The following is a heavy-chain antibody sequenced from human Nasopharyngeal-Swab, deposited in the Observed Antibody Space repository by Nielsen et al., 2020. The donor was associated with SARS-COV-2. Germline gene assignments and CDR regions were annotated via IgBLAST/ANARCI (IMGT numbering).Heavy chain of an antibody. V-gene: IGHV4-38-2*02. D-gene: IGHD3-22*01. CDR1: GYSTSSGYY. Sequence: GSLRLSCTVSGYSTSSGYYWGWIRQPPGKGLEWIGSTYHSGSTYYNPSLKGRVTISVDTSKNQFSLKLSSVTAAETAVYYCARDAYYYNSSGYYYNPWGYWGQGTLVTVSS. CDR2: TYHSGST. J-gene: IGHJ4*02. CDR3: ARDAYYYNSSGYYYNPWGY.